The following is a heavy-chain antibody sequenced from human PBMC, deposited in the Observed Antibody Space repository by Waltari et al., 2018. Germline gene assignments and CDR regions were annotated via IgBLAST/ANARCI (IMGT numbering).Heavy chain of an antibody. V-gene: IGHV3-11*04. CDR1: GFIFSDFY. CDR2: ISNSGDTV. Sequence: QAQLVESGGGLVRPGGSLRLSWTASGFIFSDFYMSWIRQPPGKGLEWIAYISNSGDTVYYADSVKGRFAVSRDNADNSMFLQMNSLRGNDTAVYYCARGSVANPWGQGALVVVSS. CDR3: ARGSVANP. J-gene: IGHJ5*02. D-gene: IGHD6-19*01.